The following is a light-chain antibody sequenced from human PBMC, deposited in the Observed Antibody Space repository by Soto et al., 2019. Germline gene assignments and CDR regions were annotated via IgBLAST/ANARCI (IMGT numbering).Light chain of an antibody. CDR1: QSVGTK. CDR2: GAS. J-gene: IGKJ1*01. CDR3: RQYSSWLCT. V-gene: IGKV3-15*01. Sequence: IVMTQSPATLSVSPGERANLSCRASQSVGTKLAWYQQTPGQAPRLLIYGASNRATGVPARISGSVSGTEFTLTIASLHSEVFAVHYCRQYSSWLCTFGQGTKVEIK.